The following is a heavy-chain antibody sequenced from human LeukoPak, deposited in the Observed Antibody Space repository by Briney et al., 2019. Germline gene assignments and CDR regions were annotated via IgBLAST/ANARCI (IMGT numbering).Heavy chain of an antibody. CDR1: GFTFSSYE. J-gene: IGHJ6*03. Sequence: KSGGSLRLSCAASGFTFSSYEMNWVRQAPGKGLEWVSSISTSSRYIYYADSVKGRFSISRDNAKNSLDLQMNSLRAEDTAVYYCARGSWELPIGKSYFYMDVWGKGTTVTISS. CDR3: ARGSWELPIGKSYFYMDV. CDR2: ISTSSRYI. V-gene: IGHV3-21*01. D-gene: IGHD1-26*01.